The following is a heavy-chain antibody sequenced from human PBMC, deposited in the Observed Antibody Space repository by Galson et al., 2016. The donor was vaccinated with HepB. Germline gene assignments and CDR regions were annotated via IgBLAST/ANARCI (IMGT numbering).Heavy chain of an antibody. J-gene: IGHJ6*02. Sequence: SLRLSCAASGFNFSIYSINWVRQAPGKGLEWISYISRTHRTIYYADSVKGRFTISRDNSKNTLYLQMNSLRAEDTAVYYCAKEGTIFGVVPYGMDVWGQGTKVIVSS. CDR2: ISRTHRTI. CDR1: GFNFSIYS. V-gene: IGHV3-48*01. D-gene: IGHD3-3*01. CDR3: AKEGTIFGVVPYGMDV.